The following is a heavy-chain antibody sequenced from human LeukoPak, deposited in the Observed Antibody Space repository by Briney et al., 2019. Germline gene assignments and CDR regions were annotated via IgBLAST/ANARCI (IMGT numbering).Heavy chain of an antibody. Sequence: ASVKVSCKTSGYTFSNYDINWVRQAPGQGLEWMGWINPNSGGTNYAQKFQGRVTMTRNTSISTAYMELSRLRSDDTAVYYCARRYYYYYYMDVWGKGTTVTVSS. CDR2: INPNSGGT. CDR3: ARRYYYYYYMDV. J-gene: IGHJ6*03. CDR1: GYTFSNYD. V-gene: IGHV1-2*02.